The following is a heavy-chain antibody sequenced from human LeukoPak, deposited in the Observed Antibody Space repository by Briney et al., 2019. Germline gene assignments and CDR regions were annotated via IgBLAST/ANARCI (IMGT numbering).Heavy chain of an antibody. J-gene: IGHJ4*02. Sequence: SGPTLVNPTQTLTLTCTFSGFSLSTSGVGAGWIRQPPGKALEWLALIYWDDDKRYSPSLKSRLTITKDTSKNQVVLTMTNMDPVDTATYYCAHRPSGGYSSGWYRVDYFDYWGQGTLVTVSS. D-gene: IGHD6-19*01. V-gene: IGHV2-5*02. CDR1: GFSLSTSGVG. CDR3: AHRPSGGYSSGWYRVDYFDY. CDR2: IYWDDDK.